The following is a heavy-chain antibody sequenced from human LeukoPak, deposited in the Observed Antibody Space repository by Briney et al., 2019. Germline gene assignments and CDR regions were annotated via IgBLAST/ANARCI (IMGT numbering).Heavy chain of an antibody. CDR1: GGSITYYY. D-gene: IGHD5-24*01. Sequence: SETLSLTCTVSGGSITYYYWSWIRQPPGKGLEWIGYIHYGGNTDYNPSLKSRLTISVDTSKNQFSLKLSSVTAADTAVYYCVRRGDGYPYYFDYWGQGTLVTVSS. CDR3: VRRGDGYPYYFDY. V-gene: IGHV4-59*12. J-gene: IGHJ4*02. CDR2: IHYGGNT.